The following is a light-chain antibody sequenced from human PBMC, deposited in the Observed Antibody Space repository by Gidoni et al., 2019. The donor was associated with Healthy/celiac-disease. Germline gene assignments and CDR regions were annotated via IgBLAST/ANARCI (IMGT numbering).Light chain of an antibody. CDR3: QQSYSTPRA. CDR2: AAS. V-gene: IGKV1-39*01. J-gene: IGKJ1*01. Sequence: DIQMTQSPSSLSASVGARVTITCRASQSISSYVNWYQQKPGKAPKLLIYAASSLQSGVPSRFSGSGSGTDFTLTISSLQPEDFATYYCQQSYSTPRAFGQGTKVEIK. CDR1: QSISSY.